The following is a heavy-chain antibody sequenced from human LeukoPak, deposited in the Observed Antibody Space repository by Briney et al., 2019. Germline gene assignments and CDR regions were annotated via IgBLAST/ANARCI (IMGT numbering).Heavy chain of an antibody. J-gene: IGHJ4*02. V-gene: IGHV1-2*02. CDR2: INPNSGGT. CDR1: GYTFTDYY. CDR3: ARGHYALGTAY. Sequence: GASVKVSCKASGYTFTDYYMHWVRQAPGQGLEWMGWINPNSGGTNYAQKFQGRVTMTRDTSIGTAYMELSRLRADDTALYYCARGHYALGTAYWGQGTLVTVSS. D-gene: IGHD2-21*02.